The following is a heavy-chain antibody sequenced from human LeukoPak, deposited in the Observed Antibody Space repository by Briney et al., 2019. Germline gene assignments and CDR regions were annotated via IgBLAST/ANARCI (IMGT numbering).Heavy chain of an antibody. CDR1: GYTFSDFY. CDR2: INPKNGGT. V-gene: IGHV1-2*02. D-gene: IGHD5-12*01. Sequence: ASVKVSCKASGYTFSDFYMHWVQQAPGQVLEWMGWINPKNGGTNYAQKFQDRVIMTRDTSINTAYMELKRLRSDDTAVYYCARAGYSGQPAWGQGTLVTASS. CDR3: ARAGYSGQPA. J-gene: IGHJ5*02.